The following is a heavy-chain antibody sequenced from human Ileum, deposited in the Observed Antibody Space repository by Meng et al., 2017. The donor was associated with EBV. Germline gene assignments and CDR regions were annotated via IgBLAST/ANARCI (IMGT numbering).Heavy chain of an antibody. J-gene: IGHJ5*02. CDR1: GFAFSKAW. V-gene: IGHV3-15*01. Sequence: LVESGGGLVKPGGSLGLSCAGSGFAFSKAWMSWARQAPGEGLEWVACIKSATVGGTTDYAAAVKGRFTISRDDSKNMVFLQMNSLKTEDTAVYYCVSSWSDPWGQGTLVTVSS. CDR3: VSSWSDP. CDR2: IKSATVGGTT.